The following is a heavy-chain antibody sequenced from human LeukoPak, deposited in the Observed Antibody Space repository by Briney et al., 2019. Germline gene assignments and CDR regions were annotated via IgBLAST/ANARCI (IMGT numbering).Heavy chain of an antibody. D-gene: IGHD6-19*01. V-gene: IGHV3-53*01. J-gene: IGHJ4*02. Sequence: GGSLRLSCAASGFIVSSNYMCWVRQAPGKGLEWASFIYSGGSTYYADSVKGRFTISRDNSKNTLFLQMNSLRAEDTAVYYCARARGSGLTLFDYWGQGTLVTVSS. CDR1: GFIVSSNY. CDR3: ARARGSGLTLFDY. CDR2: IYSGGST.